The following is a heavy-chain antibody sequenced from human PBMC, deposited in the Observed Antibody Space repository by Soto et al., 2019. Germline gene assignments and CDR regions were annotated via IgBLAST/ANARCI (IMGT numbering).Heavy chain of an antibody. V-gene: IGHV3-30-3*01. J-gene: IGHJ6*02. CDR3: ARDKEVSRYAFWRGAHDYYYYGMDV. CDR1: GFTFSSYA. D-gene: IGHD3-3*01. Sequence: GGSLRLSCAASGFTFSSYAMHWVRQAPGKGLEWVAVISYDGSNKYYADSVKGRFTISRDNSKNTLYLQMNSLRAEDTAVYYCARDKEVSRYAFWRGAHDYYYYGMDVWGQGTTVTVSS. CDR2: ISYDGSNK.